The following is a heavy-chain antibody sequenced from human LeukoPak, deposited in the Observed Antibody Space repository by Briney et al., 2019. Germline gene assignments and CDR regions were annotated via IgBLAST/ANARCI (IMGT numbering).Heavy chain of an antibody. J-gene: IGHJ4*02. V-gene: IGHV4-39*07. Sequence: PSETLSLTCNVSGGSISSSSYYWGWIRQPPGKGLEWIGSVYYSGNTNSNPSLKSRLTISVDTSKNQFSLKLSSVTAADTAVYYCARGGTYYDYWGQGTLVTVSS. CDR2: VYYSGNT. D-gene: IGHD1-26*01. CDR3: ARGGTYYDY. CDR1: GGSISSSSYY.